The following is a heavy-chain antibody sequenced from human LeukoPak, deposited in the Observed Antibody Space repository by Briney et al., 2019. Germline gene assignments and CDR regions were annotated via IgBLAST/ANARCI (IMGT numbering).Heavy chain of an antibody. D-gene: IGHD6-19*01. J-gene: IGHJ4*02. V-gene: IGHV1-18*01. CDR3: ARGRRSYSSGWYVYFDY. Sequence: ASVKVSCKASGYTFTSYGISWVRQAPGQGLEWMGWISAYNGNTNYAQKLQGRVTMTTDTSTSTAYMELSSLRSEDTAVYYCARGRRSYSSGWYVYFDYWGQGTLVTVSS. CDR1: GYTFTSYG. CDR2: ISAYNGNT.